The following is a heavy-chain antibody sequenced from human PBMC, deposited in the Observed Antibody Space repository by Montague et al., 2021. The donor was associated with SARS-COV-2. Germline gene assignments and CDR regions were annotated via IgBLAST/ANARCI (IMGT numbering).Heavy chain of an antibody. V-gene: IGHV4-4*02. Sequence: SETLSLTCAVSGGSISSSNWWSWFRQPPGKGLEWIVEIFHSRNTNYNPSLMSRVTISIDKSKNHFSLKLLSVTAADAAGYFCAGWSIVGGQHWFDPWGQGTLVTVSS. CDR2: IFHSRNT. CDR1: GGSISSSNW. J-gene: IGHJ5*02. CDR3: AGWSIVGGQHWFDP. D-gene: IGHD6-6*01.